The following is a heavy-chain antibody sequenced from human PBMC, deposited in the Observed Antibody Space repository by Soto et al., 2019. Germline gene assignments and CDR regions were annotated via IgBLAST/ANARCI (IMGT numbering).Heavy chain of an antibody. CDR3: ARGGYFDSSDYLAY. J-gene: IGHJ4*02. V-gene: IGHV1-3*01. Sequence: ASLKVSCKASGYTFTSYGMNWARQAPGRGLEGVGWINPGNGNTKYSQKFLGRVIIKRDTSASTPYMELSSLRSEDTAVYYCARGGYFDSSDYLAYWGLGTLVTVSS. CDR2: INPGNGNT. CDR1: GYTFTSYG. D-gene: IGHD3-22*01.